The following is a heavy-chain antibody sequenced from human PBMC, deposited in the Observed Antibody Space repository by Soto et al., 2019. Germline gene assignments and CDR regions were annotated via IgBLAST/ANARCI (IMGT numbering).Heavy chain of an antibody. CDR2: ISGGGDRT. CDR1: GFTFSSYA. V-gene: IGHV3-23*01. D-gene: IGHD3-10*01. CDR3: AKETASYGSGSYYAHSDY. Sequence: EVQLLESGGGLVEPGGSLRLSCAGSGFTFSSYAMSWVRQAPGKGLEWVSGISGGGDRTYYAASVKGRFTISRDNSKNTLYLQINSLRAEDTAVFYCAKETASYGSGSYYAHSDYWGQGTLVTVSS. J-gene: IGHJ4*02.